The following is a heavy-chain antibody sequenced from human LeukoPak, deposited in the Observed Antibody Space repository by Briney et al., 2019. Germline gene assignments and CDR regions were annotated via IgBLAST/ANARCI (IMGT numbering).Heavy chain of an antibody. J-gene: IGHJ4*02. Sequence: PGGSLRLSCAASGFTFSTYAMSWVRQAAGKGLEWVSAIRDDGTWYADSVKGRFTISRDSSKNTLYLQMNSLRAEDTAVYYCARSYSSGWSPLDYWGQGTLVTVSS. CDR1: GFTFSTYA. D-gene: IGHD6-19*01. V-gene: IGHV3-23*01. CDR3: ARSYSSGWSPLDY. CDR2: IRDDGT.